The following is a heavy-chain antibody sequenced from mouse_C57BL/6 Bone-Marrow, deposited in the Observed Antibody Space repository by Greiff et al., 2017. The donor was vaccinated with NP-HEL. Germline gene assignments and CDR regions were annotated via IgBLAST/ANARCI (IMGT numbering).Heavy chain of an antibody. D-gene: IGHD4-1*01. CDR1: GFSFNTYA. V-gene: IGHV10-1*01. CDR3: VRQSTGTRYFDY. J-gene: IGHJ2*01. Sequence: DAGGGLVQPKGSLKLSCAASGFSFNTYAMNWVRQAPGKGLEWVARIRSKSNNYATYYADSVKDRFTISRDDSESMLYLQMNNLKTEDTAMYYCVRQSTGTRYFDYWGQGTTLTVSS. CDR2: IRSKSNNYAT.